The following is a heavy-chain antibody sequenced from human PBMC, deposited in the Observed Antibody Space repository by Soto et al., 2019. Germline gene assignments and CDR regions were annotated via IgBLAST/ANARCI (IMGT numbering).Heavy chain of an antibody. Sequence: GESLRLSCAASGFTFSSYSMNWVRQAPGKWLEWVSSISSSSSYIYYPDSVKGRFTISRNNAKNSLYLQMNSLRAEDTAVYYCARDCARANSYYYYHGMDVWGRGXTVTVYS. CDR3: ARDCARANSYYYYHGMDV. V-gene: IGHV3-21*01. CDR2: ISSSSSYI. CDR1: GFTFSSYS. D-gene: IGHD5-18*01. J-gene: IGHJ6*02.